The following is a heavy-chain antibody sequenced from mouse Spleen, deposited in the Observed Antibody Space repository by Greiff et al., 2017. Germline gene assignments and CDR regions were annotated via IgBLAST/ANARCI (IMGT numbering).Heavy chain of an antibody. J-gene: IGHJ3*01. Sequence: EVQLQQSGTVLARPGASVKMSCKASGYSFTSYWMHWVKQRPGQGLEWIGAIYPGNSDTSYNQKFKGKAKLTAVTSASTAYMELSSLTNEDSAVYYCTRSLDYGNYWFAYWGQGTLVTVSA. CDR2: IYPGNSDT. CDR1: GYSFTSYW. CDR3: TRSLDYGNYWFAY. V-gene: IGHV1-5*01. D-gene: IGHD2-1*01.